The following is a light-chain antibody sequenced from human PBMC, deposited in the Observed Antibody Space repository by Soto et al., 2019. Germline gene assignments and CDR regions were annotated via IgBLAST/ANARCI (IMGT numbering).Light chain of an antibody. V-gene: IGKV1-5*03. CDR3: QHYNSYSEA. CDR1: QTISSW. Sequence: IPMTQSHSTLSGSVGKRVTITCRASQTISSWLAWYQQKPVKAPKLLIYKASTLKSGVPSRFSGSGSGTEFTLTISSLQPDDFATYYCQHYNSYSEAFGQGTMVDVK. CDR2: KAS. J-gene: IGKJ1*01.